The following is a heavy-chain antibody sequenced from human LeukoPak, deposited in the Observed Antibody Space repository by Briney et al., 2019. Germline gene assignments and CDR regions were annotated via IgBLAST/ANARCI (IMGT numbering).Heavy chain of an antibody. CDR1: GYTFTSYG. CDR2: ISAYNGNT. J-gene: IGHJ5*02. Sequence: ASVKVSCKASGYTFTSYGISWVRQAPGQGLERMGWISAYNGNTNYAQKLQGRVTMTTDTSTSTAYMELRSLRSDDTAVYYCARDAKYSGYDPNWFDPWGQGTLVTVSS. CDR3: ARDAKYSGYDPNWFDP. D-gene: IGHD5-12*01. V-gene: IGHV1-18*04.